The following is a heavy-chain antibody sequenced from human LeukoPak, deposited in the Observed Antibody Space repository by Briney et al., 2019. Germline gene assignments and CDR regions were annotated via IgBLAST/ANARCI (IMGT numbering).Heavy chain of an antibody. J-gene: IGHJ4*02. CDR1: GVSTTNGIYY. CDR2: VHNVGST. CDR3: ARHAEYNSGWHFYLDH. D-gene: IGHD6-19*01. Sequence: SETLSLTXTVSGVSTTNGIYYWAWIRQPPGKGLEWIGSVHNVGSTYYNSSLRSRVTMSIDTSKNQFSLRLNSVTAADTAVYYCARHAEYNSGWHFYLDHWGQGILVTVSS. V-gene: IGHV4-39*01.